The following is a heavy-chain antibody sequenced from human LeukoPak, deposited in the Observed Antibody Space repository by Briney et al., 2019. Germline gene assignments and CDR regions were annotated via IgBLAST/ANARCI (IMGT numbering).Heavy chain of an antibody. D-gene: IGHD3-22*01. J-gene: IGHJ4*02. V-gene: IGHV3-23*01. CDR1: GVTFSSYA. CDR2: ISGTGGRT. Sequence: AGSLGLSCAASGVTFSSYAMSWVRQAPGKGLEWVSGISGTGGRTYYADSVKGRFTISRDNSKDTLYLQMNSLRAEDTAVYYCAKDLRYDSSGYFDYWGQGTRVTVSS. CDR3: AKDLRYDSSGYFDY.